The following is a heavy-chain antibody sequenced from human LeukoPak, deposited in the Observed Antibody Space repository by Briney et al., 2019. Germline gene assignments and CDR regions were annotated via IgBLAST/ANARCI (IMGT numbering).Heavy chain of an antibody. CDR2: ISYDGSNK. J-gene: IGHJ4*02. CDR3: ARAAQLVVREFDY. CDR1: GFTFSSYA. Sequence: PVRSLRLSCAASGFTFSSYAMHWVRQARGKGLEWVAVISYDGSNKYYADSVKGRFTISRDNSKNTLYLQMNSLRAEDTAVYYCARAAQLVVREFDYWGQGTLVTVSS. D-gene: IGHD6-13*01. V-gene: IGHV3-30-3*01.